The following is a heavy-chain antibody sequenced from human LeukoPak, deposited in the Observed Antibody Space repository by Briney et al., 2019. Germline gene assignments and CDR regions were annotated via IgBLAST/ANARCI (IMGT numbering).Heavy chain of an antibody. V-gene: IGHV4-31*03. Sequence: PSQTLSLTCTVSGGSISSGGYSWSWIRQHPGKGLEWIGYIYYSGSTYYNPSLKSRVTISVDTSKNQFSLKLSSVTAADTAVYYCARDYDSSGYPGSRFDPWGQGTLVTVSS. J-gene: IGHJ5*02. CDR1: GGSISSGGYS. CDR2: IYYSGST. CDR3: ARDYDSSGYPGSRFDP. D-gene: IGHD3-22*01.